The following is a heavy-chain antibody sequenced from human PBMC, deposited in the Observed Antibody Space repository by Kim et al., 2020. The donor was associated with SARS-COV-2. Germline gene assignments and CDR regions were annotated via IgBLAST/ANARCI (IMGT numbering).Heavy chain of an antibody. D-gene: IGHD2-15*01. Sequence: GWSLRLSCATSGFTLSLYSMNWVRQSPGKGLEWVSHISGTGTITKHADSVRGRFTTSRDNAKNSLFLQMNGLRAEDTAVYYCVRENYWAFDIWGQGTMVTVSS. CDR1: GFTLSLYS. CDR2: ISGTGTIT. J-gene: IGHJ3*02. CDR3: VRENYWAFDI. V-gene: IGHV3-48*04.